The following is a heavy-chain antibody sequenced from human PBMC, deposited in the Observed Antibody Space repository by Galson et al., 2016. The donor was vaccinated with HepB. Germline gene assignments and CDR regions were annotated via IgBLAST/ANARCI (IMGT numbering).Heavy chain of an antibody. D-gene: IGHD3-10*01. CDR3: AKDRAPRSTNGASL. V-gene: IGHV3-30*04. CDR1: GFIFSKYA. J-gene: IGHJ4*02. CDR2: IYFDGSSE. Sequence: SLRLSCAASGFIFSKYAMHWVRQPPGRGLEWVAVIYFDGSSEYYGASVKGRFTISRDNSNNTLFLQMKSLRTDDTAMYCCAKDRAPRSTNGASLWGRGTLVTVSS.